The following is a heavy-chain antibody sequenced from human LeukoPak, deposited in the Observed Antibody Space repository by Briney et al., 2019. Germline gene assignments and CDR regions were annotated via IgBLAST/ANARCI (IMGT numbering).Heavy chain of an antibody. CDR3: ARQYSDDYFDY. CDR2: IYYTGST. J-gene: IGHJ4*02. CDR1: RGSISSSSYY. V-gene: IGHV4-39*01. Sequence: SETLSLTCTVSRGSISSSSYYWGWIRQPPGKGLEWIGTIYYTGSTYYNPSLKSRVTISVDTSKNQFSLKLSSVTAADTAGYYCARQYSDDYFDYWGQGTLVTVSS. D-gene: IGHD2-15*01.